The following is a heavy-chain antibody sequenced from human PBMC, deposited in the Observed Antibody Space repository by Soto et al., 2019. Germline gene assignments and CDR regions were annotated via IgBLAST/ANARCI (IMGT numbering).Heavy chain of an antibody. Sequence: GGSLRLSCAASGFTFDDYAMHWVRQAPGEGLEWVSGISWNSGSIGYADSVKGRFTISRDNAENSLYLQMNSLRAEDTTLYYCAKDMHSSSSPYYYGMDVWGQGTTVTVSS. V-gene: IGHV3-9*01. CDR3: AKDMHSSSSPYYYGMDV. D-gene: IGHD6-6*01. J-gene: IGHJ6*02. CDR1: GFTFDDYA. CDR2: ISWNSGSI.